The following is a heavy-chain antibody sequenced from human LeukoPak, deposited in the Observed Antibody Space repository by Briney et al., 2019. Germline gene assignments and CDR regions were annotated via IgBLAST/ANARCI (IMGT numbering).Heavy chain of an antibody. D-gene: IGHD5-18*01. CDR2: SYYSGNT. V-gene: IGHV4-39*01. Sequence: SETLSLTCTGSGGSISSGSYHWGWIRQPPEKGLEWIGSSYYSGNTYYNPSLKSRVTISVDTSRNQFSLKLSSVTAADTAVYYCARHRSGGYSYGVLDYWGQGTLVTVSS. CDR1: GGSISSGSYH. CDR3: ARHRSGGYSYGVLDY. J-gene: IGHJ4*02.